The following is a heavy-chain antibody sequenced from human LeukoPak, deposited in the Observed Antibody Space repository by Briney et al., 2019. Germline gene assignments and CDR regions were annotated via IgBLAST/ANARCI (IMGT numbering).Heavy chain of an antibody. V-gene: IGHV4-59*01. CDR1: GGSISSYY. CDR3: ARVYSSGWYWFDP. D-gene: IGHD6-19*01. Sequence: SGTLSLTCTVSGGSISSYYWSWIRQPPGKGLEWIGYIYYSGSTNYNPSLKSRVTISVDTSKNQFSLKLSSVTAAGTAVYYCARVYSSGWYWFDPWGQGTLVTVSS. CDR2: IYYSGST. J-gene: IGHJ5*02.